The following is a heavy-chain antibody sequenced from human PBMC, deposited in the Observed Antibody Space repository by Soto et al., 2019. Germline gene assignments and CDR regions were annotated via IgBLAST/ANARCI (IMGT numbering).Heavy chain of an antibody. CDR2: INAGNGNT. D-gene: IGHD3-10*01. CDR3: AREFPITMVRGVMDV. J-gene: IGHJ6*01. CDR1: GYTFTSYA. V-gene: IGHV1-3*01. Sequence: ASVKVSCKASGYTFTSYAMHWVRQAPGQRLEWMGWINAGNGNTKYSQKFQGRVTITGDTSASTAYMELSSLRSEDTAVYYCAREFPITMVRGVMDVCGQGPTVTVSS.